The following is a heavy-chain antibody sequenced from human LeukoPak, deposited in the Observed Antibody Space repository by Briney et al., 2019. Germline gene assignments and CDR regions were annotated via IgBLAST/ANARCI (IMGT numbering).Heavy chain of an antibody. Sequence: GGSLRLSCAASGFTFSDYYMSWIRQAPGKGLEWVSTIRGSGGATYYANSVKGRFTISRDNSKNTLFLQMGSLGADDTAIYYCAKDSADGYNPLDYWGQGTLVTVS. CDR2: IRGSGGAT. V-gene: IGHV3-23*01. CDR1: GFTFSDYY. CDR3: AKDSADGYNPLDY. D-gene: IGHD5-24*01. J-gene: IGHJ4*02.